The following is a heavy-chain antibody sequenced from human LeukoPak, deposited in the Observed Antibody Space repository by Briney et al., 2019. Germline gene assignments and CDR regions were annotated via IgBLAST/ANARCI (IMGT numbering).Heavy chain of an antibody. V-gene: IGHV1-18*01. CDR3: AREGGVGPTAPPDYYSYQMDV. D-gene: IGHD1-26*01. Sequence: ASVKVSCKASGYTFISYGITWVRQAPGQGLEWMGWISPYTTKTNYAQSTQGRVTMTTDTSTSTAYMELRSLRSDDTAVYYCAREGGVGPTAPPDYYSYQMDVWGKGTTVTVSS. CDR1: GYTFISYG. J-gene: IGHJ6*03. CDR2: ISPYTTKT.